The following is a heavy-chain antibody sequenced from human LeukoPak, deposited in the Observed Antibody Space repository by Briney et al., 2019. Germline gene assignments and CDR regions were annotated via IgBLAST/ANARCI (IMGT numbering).Heavy chain of an antibody. CDR3: ARVGFCSDSSCHAAGWYFDL. V-gene: IGHV3-7*01. Sequence: GGSLRLSCAASGFTFNNYWMSWVRQAPGKGLEWVANINQAGSDNYYLDSVKGRFTISRDNAENSLYLQMNSLRGEDTAVYSCARVGFCSDSSCHAAGWYFDLWGRGTLVTVSS. D-gene: IGHD2-15*01. CDR1: GFTFNNYW. J-gene: IGHJ2*01. CDR2: INQAGSDN.